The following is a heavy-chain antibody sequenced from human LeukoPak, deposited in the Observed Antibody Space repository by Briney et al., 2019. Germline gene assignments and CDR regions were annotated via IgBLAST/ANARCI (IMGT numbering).Heavy chain of an antibody. D-gene: IGHD4-17*01. CDR3: AKDLTGDDYGDYGLIDY. J-gene: IGHJ4*02. CDR2: ISYDGSNK. V-gene: IGHV3-30-3*01. Sequence: GGSLRLSCAASGFTFSSYAMHWVRQAPGKGLEWVAVISYDGSNKYYADSVKGRFTISRDNSKNTLYLQMNSLRAEDTAVYYCAKDLTGDDYGDYGLIDYWGQGTLVTVSS. CDR1: GFTFSSYA.